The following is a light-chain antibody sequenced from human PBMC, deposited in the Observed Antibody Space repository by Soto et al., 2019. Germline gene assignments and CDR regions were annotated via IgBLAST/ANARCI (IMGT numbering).Light chain of an antibody. Sequence: IQLTQSPSSLSASVGDRVTITCRASQGINKCLAWYQQRPGKAPQRLVYGASTLQSGVPSRFSGSGSGTDFTLTISSLQPEDFATYYCQQLTTFRFTFGQGTKLDIK. CDR3: QQLTTFRFT. CDR2: GAS. CDR1: QGINKC. J-gene: IGKJ2*01. V-gene: IGKV1-9*01.